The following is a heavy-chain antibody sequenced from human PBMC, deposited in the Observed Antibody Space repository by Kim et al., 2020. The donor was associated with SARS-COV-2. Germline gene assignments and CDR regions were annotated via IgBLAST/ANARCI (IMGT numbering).Heavy chain of an antibody. CDR1: GGSVSSGSYY. Sequence: SETLSLTCTVSGGSVSSGSYYWSWIRQPPGKGLEWIGYIYYSGSTNYNPSLKSRVTISVDTSKNQFSLKLSSVTAADTAVYYCARDRVLNCGGDCYFYYYYGMDVWGQGTTVTVSS. V-gene: IGHV4-61*01. D-gene: IGHD2-21*01. J-gene: IGHJ6*02. CDR3: ARDRVLNCGGDCYFYYYYGMDV. CDR2: IYYSGST.